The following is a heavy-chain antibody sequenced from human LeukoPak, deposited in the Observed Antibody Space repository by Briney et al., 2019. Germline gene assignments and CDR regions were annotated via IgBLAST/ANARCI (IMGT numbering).Heavy chain of an antibody. CDR2: IDPSDSYT. Sequence: GESLKISCKGSGYSFTSYWISWVRQVPDKGLEWMGRIDPSDSYTNYSPSFQGHVTISADKSISTAYLQWSSLEASDTAIYHCARRGVDRGYVDYHYGMDVWGQGTTVTVSS. V-gene: IGHV5-10-1*01. CDR3: ARRGVDRGYVDYHYGMDV. D-gene: IGHD5-12*01. J-gene: IGHJ6*02. CDR1: GYSFTSYW.